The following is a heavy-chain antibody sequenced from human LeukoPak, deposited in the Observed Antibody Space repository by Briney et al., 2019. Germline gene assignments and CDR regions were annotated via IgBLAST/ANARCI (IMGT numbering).Heavy chain of an antibody. V-gene: IGHV3-23*01. CDR2: INWNGGST. Sequence: GGSLRLSCAASGFTFSSYAMSWVRQAPGKGLEWVSGINWNGGSTSYADSVKGRFTISRDNAKNTLYLQMNSLRAEDTAVYYCAREGRWLQPDAFDIWGQGTMVTVSS. CDR3: AREGRWLQPDAFDI. CDR1: GFTFSSYA. J-gene: IGHJ3*02. D-gene: IGHD5-24*01.